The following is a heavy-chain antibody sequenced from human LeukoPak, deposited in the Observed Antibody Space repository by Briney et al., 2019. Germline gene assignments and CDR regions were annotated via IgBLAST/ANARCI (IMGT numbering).Heavy chain of an antibody. CDR1: GYTFTSYA. V-gene: IGHV1-18*01. Sequence: ASVKVSCKASGYTFTSYAMHWVRQAPGQRLEWMGWISAYNGNTNYAQKLQGRVTMTTDTSTSTAYMELRSLRSDDTAVYYCARDLAGAFDIWGQGTMVTVSS. D-gene: IGHD6-19*01. CDR3: ARDLAGAFDI. CDR2: ISAYNGNT. J-gene: IGHJ3*02.